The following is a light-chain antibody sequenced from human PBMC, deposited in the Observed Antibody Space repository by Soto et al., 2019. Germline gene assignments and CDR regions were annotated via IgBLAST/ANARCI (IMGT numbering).Light chain of an antibody. CDR1: SSDVGGYNF. Sequence: QSALTQPASVSGSPGQSITISCTGTSSDVGGYNFVSWYQQHPGKAPQLMIYEVSDRPSGVSNRFSGSKSGNTASLTISGLQAEDEADYYCISYTSINTLVFGGGTKLTVL. CDR2: EVS. J-gene: IGLJ2*01. CDR3: ISYTSINTLV. V-gene: IGLV2-14*01.